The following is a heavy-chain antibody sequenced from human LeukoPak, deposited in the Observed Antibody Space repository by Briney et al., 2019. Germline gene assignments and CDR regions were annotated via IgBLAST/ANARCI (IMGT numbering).Heavy chain of an antibody. CDR3: ASYRRYGSFDY. D-gene: IGHD3-10*01. V-gene: IGHV4-4*02. Sequence: SETLSLTCAVSGGSISSSNWWSWVRQPPGKGLGWIGEIYHSGSTNYNPSLKSRVTISVDKSKNQFSLKLSSVTAADTAVYYCASYRRYGSFDYWGQGTLVTVSS. CDR2: IYHSGST. J-gene: IGHJ4*02. CDR1: GGSISSSNW.